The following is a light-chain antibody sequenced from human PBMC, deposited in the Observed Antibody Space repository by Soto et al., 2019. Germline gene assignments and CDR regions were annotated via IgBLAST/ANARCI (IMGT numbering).Light chain of an antibody. V-gene: IGLV2-23*03. CDR3: CSYAGSSTFLYV. Sequence: QSALTQPASVSGSPGQSITISCTGISSDVGSYNLVSWYQQHPGKAPKLMIYEGSKRPSGVSDRFSGSKSGNTASLTISGLQAEDEADYYCCSYAGSSTFLYVFGTGNKVTVL. J-gene: IGLJ1*01. CDR2: EGS. CDR1: SSDVGSYNL.